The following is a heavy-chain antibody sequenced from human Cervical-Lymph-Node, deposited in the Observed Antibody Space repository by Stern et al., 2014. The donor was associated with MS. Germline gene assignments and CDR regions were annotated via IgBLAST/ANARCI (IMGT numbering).Heavy chain of an antibody. J-gene: IGHJ4*02. V-gene: IGHV3-7*01. CDR1: GFTFSSYW. D-gene: IGHD5-18*01. CDR3: ARDRVSYGHLDY. CDR2: IKEGGSEK. Sequence: EDQLVESGGGLVQPGGSLRLSCAASGFTFSSYWMNWVRQAPGKGLEWVANIKEGGSEKYYVDSVKGRFSISRDTAKKSLYLQMNNLTAEDTTVYYCARDRVSYGHLDYWGQGALVTVSS.